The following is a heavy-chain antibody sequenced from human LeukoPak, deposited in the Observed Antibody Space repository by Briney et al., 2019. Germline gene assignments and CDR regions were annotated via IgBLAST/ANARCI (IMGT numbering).Heavy chain of an antibody. CDR1: GYTFTRYG. CDR3: AREPQLGPYYFDY. Sequence: ASVKVSCKASGYTFTRYGVSWVRQAPGQGLEWMGGIIPIFGTANYAQKFQGRVTVTADESTSTAYMELSSLRSEDTAVYYCAREPQLGPYYFDYWGQGTLVTVSS. CDR2: IIPIFGTA. V-gene: IGHV1-69*13. J-gene: IGHJ4*02. D-gene: IGHD7-27*01.